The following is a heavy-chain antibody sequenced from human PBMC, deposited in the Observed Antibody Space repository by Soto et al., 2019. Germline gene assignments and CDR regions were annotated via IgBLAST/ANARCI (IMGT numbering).Heavy chain of an antibody. D-gene: IGHD2-21*02. Sequence: GGSLRLSCAASGFTFSNAWMSWVRQAPGKGLEWVGRIKSKTDGGTTDYAAPVKGRFTISRDDSKNTLYLQMNSMKTADTAAYYCYSDAYCGSDCYSDAFDIWGQGTMVTVSS. J-gene: IGHJ3*02. CDR3: YSDAYCGSDCYSDAFDI. CDR1: GFTFSNAW. V-gene: IGHV3-15*01. CDR2: IKSKTDGGTT.